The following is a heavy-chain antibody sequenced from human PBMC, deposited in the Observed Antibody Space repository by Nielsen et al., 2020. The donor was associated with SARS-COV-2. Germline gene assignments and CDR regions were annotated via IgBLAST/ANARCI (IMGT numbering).Heavy chain of an antibody. CDR2: IDPSDSYI. CDR1: GDGLSSYW. J-gene: IGHJ5*02. CDR3: ARHSNYYGSGTMSGWFDP. D-gene: IGHD3-10*01. Sequence: GGSLRLSCKASGDGLSSYWISWVRQMPGKGPEWTGRIDPSDSYINYSPSFQGHVTISADKSISTAYLQWSSLKASDTAMYYCARHSNYYGSGTMSGWFDPWGQGTLVTVSS. V-gene: IGHV5-10-1*01.